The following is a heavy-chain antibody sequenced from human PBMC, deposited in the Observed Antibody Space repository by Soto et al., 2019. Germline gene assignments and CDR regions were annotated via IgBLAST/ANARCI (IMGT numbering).Heavy chain of an antibody. J-gene: IGHJ6*02. CDR1: GFTFSSYA. CDR3: ASEGYCSGGSCYYPDYYYYGMDV. D-gene: IGHD2-15*01. Sequence: QVQLVESGGGVVQPGRSLRLSCAASGFTFSSYAMHWVRQAPGKGLERVAVISYDGSNKYYADSVKGRFTITRDNSKKTLYLQMNSLRAEDTAVYYCASEGYCSGGSCYYPDYYYYGMDVWGQGTTVTVSS. V-gene: IGHV3-30-3*01. CDR2: ISYDGSNK.